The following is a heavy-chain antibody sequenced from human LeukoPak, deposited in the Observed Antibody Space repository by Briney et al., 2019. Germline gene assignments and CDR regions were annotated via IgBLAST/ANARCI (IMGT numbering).Heavy chain of an antibody. Sequence: SETLSLTCAVYGGSFSGYYWSWIRQPPGKGLEWIGEINHSGSTNYNPSLKSRVTISVDTSKNQFSLKLSSVTAADTAVYYCARGLYHGGWTYWGQGTLVTVSS. CDR3: ARGLYHGGWTY. J-gene: IGHJ4*02. V-gene: IGHV4-34*01. CDR2: INHSGST. D-gene: IGHD6-19*01. CDR1: GGSFSGYY.